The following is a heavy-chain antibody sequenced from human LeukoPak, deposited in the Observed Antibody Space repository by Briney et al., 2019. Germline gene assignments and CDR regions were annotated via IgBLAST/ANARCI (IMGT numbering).Heavy chain of an antibody. D-gene: IGHD6-13*01. CDR2: IYYSGST. J-gene: IGHJ5*02. V-gene: IGHV4-59*08. CDR3: ARHKSHTAAGTWFDP. CDR1: GGSISSYY. Sequence: PSETLSLTCTVSGGSISSYYWSWIRQPPGKGLEWIGYIYYSGSTNYNPSLKSRVTISVDTSKNQFSLKLTSVTAADTAVYYCARHKSHTAAGTWFDPWGQGTLVTVSS.